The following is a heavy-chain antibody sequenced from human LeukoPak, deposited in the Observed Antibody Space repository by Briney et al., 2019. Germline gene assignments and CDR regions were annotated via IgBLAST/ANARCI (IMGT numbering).Heavy chain of an antibody. CDR3: ARHNKAFDI. V-gene: IGHV4-39*01. D-gene: IGHD2/OR15-2a*01. Sequence: SETLSLTCSVSGGSISSSSYYWGWIRQPPGKGLEWIGSIYYSGRTYYNPSLKGRVTISVDTSKSQFSLKLSSVTAADTAVYYCARHNKAFDIWGQGTMVTVSS. CDR2: IYYSGRT. J-gene: IGHJ3*02. CDR1: GGSISSSSYY.